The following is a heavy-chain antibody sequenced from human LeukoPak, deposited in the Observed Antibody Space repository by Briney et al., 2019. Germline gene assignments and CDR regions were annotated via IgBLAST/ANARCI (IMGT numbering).Heavy chain of an antibody. CDR1: GYTFTIYD. J-gene: IGHJ5*02. CDR2: IIPILGIA. V-gene: IGHV1-69*04. CDR3: ARGGDSSGYYYSWFDP. Sequence: ASVKVSCKASGYTFTIYDINWVRQAPGQGLEWMGRIIPILGIANYAQKFQGRVTITADKSTSTAYMELSSLRSEDTAVYYCARGGDSSGYYYSWFDPWGQGTLVTVSS. D-gene: IGHD3-22*01.